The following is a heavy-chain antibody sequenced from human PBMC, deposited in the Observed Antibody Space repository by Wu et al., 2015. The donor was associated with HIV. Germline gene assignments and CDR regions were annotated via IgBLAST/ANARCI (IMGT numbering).Heavy chain of an antibody. V-gene: IGHV4-34*01. J-gene: IGHJ3*02. Sequence: VQLQQWAQTVEAFETLSSPALSMWVRSVVTTGAGSASPHGKGLEWIGEINHSGSTNYNPSLKSRVTISVDTSKNQFSLKLSSVTAADTAVYYCARVPPRINYYDSSGRRGAFDIWGQGTMVTVSS. CDR3: ARVPPRINYYDSSGRRGAFDI. CDR2: INHSGST. CDR1: WVRSVVTT. D-gene: IGHD3-22*01.